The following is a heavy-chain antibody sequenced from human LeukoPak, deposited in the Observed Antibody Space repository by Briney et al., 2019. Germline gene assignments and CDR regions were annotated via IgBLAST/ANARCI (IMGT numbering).Heavy chain of an antibody. J-gene: IGHJ4*02. Sequence: GGSLRLSCAASGFAFSDNGIHWVRQAPGKGLEWVTYIRKDGSDEWYADSVKGRFTISRDNSKNKVFLQMNSLRPEDTALYYCAKDDQWSLGYWGQGALVIVSS. CDR1: GFAFSDNG. V-gene: IGHV3-30*02. CDR2: IRKDGSDE. CDR3: AKDDQWSLGY. D-gene: IGHD2-15*01.